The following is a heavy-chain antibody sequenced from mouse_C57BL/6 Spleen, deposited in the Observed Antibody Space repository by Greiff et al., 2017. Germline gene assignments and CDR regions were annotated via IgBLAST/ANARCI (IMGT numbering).Heavy chain of an antibody. CDR3: ARSYYGGSYAFDY. V-gene: IGHV3-6*01. CDR1: GYSITSGYY. D-gene: IGHD1-1*01. J-gene: IGHJ2*01. Sequence: EVQRVESGPGLVKPSQSLSLTCSVTGYSITSGYYWNWIRQFPGNKLEWMGYISYDGSNNYNPSLKNRISITRDTSKNQFFLKLNSVTTEDTATYYCARSYYGGSYAFDYWGQGTTLTVSS. CDR2: ISYDGSN.